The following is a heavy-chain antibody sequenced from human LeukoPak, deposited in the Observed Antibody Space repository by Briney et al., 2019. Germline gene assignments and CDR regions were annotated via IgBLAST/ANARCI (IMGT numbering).Heavy chain of an antibody. CDR1: GFTFSSYS. Sequence: KPGGSLRLSCAAPGFTFSSYSMNWVRQAPGKGLEWVSYISSSSSYIYYADSVKGRFTISRDNAKNSLYLQMNSLRAEDTAVYYCAGAYDFWSGYPYYFDYWGQGTLVTVSS. CDR3: AGAYDFWSGYPYYFDY. V-gene: IGHV3-21*01. CDR2: ISSSSSYI. D-gene: IGHD3-3*01. J-gene: IGHJ4*02.